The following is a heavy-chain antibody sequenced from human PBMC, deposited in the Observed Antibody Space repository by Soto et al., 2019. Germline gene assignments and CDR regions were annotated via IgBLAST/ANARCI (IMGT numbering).Heavy chain of an antibody. CDR1: GSTFSSYG. J-gene: IGHJ4*02. Sequence: QVQLVESGGGVVQPGRSLRLSCAASGSTFSSYGMHWVRQAPGKGLEWGAVISYDGSNKYYADSVKGRFTISRDNSKNTLYLQMNSLRAEDTAVYYCAKDPGRLTFHYWGQGTLVTVSS. V-gene: IGHV3-30*18. CDR3: AKDPGRLTFHY. D-gene: IGHD2-8*01. CDR2: ISYDGSNK.